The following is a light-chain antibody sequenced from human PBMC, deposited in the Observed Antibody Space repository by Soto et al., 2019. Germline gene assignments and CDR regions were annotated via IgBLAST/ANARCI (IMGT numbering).Light chain of an antibody. CDR1: SSDVGAYKY. J-gene: IGLJ3*02. CDR2: EVT. Sequence: QSALTQPPSASGSPGLSVTISCTGTSSDVGAYKYVSWYQQYPGKAPKLMIYEVTKRPSGVPDRFSGSKSGNTASLTVSGLQAEDEADYYCTSYVGNDIWVFGGGTKLTVL. CDR3: TSYVGNDIWV. V-gene: IGLV2-8*01.